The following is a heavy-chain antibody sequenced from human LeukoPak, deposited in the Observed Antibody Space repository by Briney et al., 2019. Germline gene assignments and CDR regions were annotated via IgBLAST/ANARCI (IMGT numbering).Heavy chain of an antibody. CDR2: IWDTEIT. V-gene: IGHV4-59*01. CDR3: ARGLVLATDDAFDI. J-gene: IGHJ3*02. D-gene: IGHD5-12*01. Sequence: NPSETLSLTCTVSGGSIRSYLWSWLRQPPGKGLEWIGYIWDTEITDYNPSLKSRVTISLDTSKNHFSLKLRSVTAADTALYFCARGLVLATDDAFDIWGQGTLVTVSS. CDR1: GGSIRSYL.